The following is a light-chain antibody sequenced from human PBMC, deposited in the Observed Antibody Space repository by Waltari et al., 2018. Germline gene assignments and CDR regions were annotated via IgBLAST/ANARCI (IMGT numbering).Light chain of an antibody. CDR3: HVWDGKTVM. CDR1: NIGGRS. V-gene: IGLV3-21*02. CDR2: LGS. Sequence: SSVLTQAPSVSVAPGQTATVTCGGDNIGGRSVHWYQQRPGRAPVLVVDLGSGRPSGIPGRCAGTKSGNAATLTISRVEAGDEADYYCHVWDGKTVMFGGGTKLTVL. J-gene: IGLJ3*02.